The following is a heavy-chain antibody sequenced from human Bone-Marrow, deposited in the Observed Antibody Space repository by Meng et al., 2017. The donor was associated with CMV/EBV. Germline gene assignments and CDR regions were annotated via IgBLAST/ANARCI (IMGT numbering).Heavy chain of an antibody. CDR1: GFTFSSYG. Sequence: GESLKISCAASGFTFSSYGMHWVRQAPGKGLEWVAFIRYDGSNKYYADSVKGRFTISRDNSKNTLYLQMNSLRAEDTAVYYCARGGYNGRNLDYWGQGTRVTVSS. V-gene: IGHV3-30*02. J-gene: IGHJ4*02. CDR3: ARGGYNGRNLDY. D-gene: IGHD1-14*01. CDR2: IRYDGSNK.